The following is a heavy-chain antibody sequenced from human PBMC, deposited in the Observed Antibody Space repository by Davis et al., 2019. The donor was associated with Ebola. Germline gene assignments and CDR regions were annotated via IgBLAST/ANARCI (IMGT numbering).Heavy chain of an antibody. J-gene: IGHJ5*02. V-gene: IGHV3-74*01. CDR2: INSDGSSP. CDR3: ARTVTKLNWFDP. CDR1: GFTFSSYW. Sequence: GESLKISCAASGFTFSSYWMHWVRQAPGKGLVWVSRINSDGSSPSYADSVKGRFTISRDNAKNTLYLQMNSLRAEDTAVYYCARTVTKLNWFDPWGQGTLVTVSS. D-gene: IGHD4-17*01.